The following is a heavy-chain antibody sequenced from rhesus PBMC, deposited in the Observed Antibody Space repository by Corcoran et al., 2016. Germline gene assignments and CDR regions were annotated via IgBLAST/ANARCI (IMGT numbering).Heavy chain of an antibody. Sequence: QVKLQQWGEGLVKPSETLSLTCAVYGGSISGYNWSWIRQPPGKGLEWIGIIDGNSASTTYNAHLKNRVTMSKDTSNTQFSLKRRSVTAADTAVYYCAQNWNPHYWGQGVLVTVSS. D-gene: IGHD1-26*01. CDR3: AQNWNPHY. CDR2: IDGNSAST. J-gene: IGHJ4*01. V-gene: IGHV4-73*01. CDR1: GGSISGYN.